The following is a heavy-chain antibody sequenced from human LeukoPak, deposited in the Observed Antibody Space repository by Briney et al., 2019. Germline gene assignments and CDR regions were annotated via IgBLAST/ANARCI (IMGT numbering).Heavy chain of an antibody. Sequence: PGGSLRFSCAASGFTFSGYEMNWVRQAPGKGLEWVSYISSSGSTIYYADSVKGRFTISRDNAKNSLYLQMNSLRAEDTAVYYCASSSYGAFDIWGQGTMVTVSS. D-gene: IGHD6-6*01. CDR3: ASSSYGAFDI. V-gene: IGHV3-48*03. CDR2: ISSSGSTI. CDR1: GFTFSGYE. J-gene: IGHJ3*02.